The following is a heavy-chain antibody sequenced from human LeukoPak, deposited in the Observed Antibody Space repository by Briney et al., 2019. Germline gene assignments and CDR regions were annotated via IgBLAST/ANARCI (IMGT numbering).Heavy chain of an antibody. D-gene: IGHD3-10*01. CDR3: ARPDGYGLVGI. CDR2: ISSNGGST. J-gene: IGHJ3*02. V-gene: IGHV3-64*01. CDR1: GFTFSSYA. Sequence: GGSLRLSCAASGFTFSSYAMHWVRQAPGKGLEYVSAISSNGGSTYYANSVKGRFTISRDNSKNTLYLQMGSLRAEDMAVYYCARPDGYGLVGIWGQGTMVTVSS.